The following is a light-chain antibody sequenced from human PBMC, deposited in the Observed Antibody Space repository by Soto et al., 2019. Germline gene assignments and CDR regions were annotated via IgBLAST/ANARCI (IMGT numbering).Light chain of an antibody. CDR3: QQYNNWLT. CDR2: GAS. V-gene: IGKV3-15*01. CDR1: QSVSSY. J-gene: IGKJ4*01. Sequence: IVMTQSPATLSLSPGERATLSCRASQSVSSYLAWYQQKPGQAPRLLIYGASTRATGIPARFSGSGSGTEFTLTISSLQSEDFAVYYCQQYNNWLTFGGGTKVDI.